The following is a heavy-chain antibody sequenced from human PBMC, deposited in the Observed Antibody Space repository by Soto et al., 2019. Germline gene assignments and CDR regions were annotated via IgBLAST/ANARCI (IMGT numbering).Heavy chain of an antibody. CDR1: GVSFIDFH. CDR3: SCGDHRDQHSYPTRRATDL. CDR2: FHLRGNT. V-gene: IGHV4-34*01. D-gene: IGHD1-1*01. J-gene: IGHJ2*01. Sequence: PSETLSLTCAVYGVSFIDFHLSWIRQPPGKGSAWIGDFHLRGNTNYYPSLRSRVTMSVVMSQNQFSLKMISVTAADTAVFYYSCGDHRDQHSYPTRRATDL.